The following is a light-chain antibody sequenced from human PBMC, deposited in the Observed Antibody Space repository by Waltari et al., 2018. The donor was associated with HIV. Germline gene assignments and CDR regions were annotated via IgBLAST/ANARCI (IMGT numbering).Light chain of an antibody. J-gene: IGLJ3*02. Sequence: QSALTQPASVSGSRGQSITISCNGTKSDIGSYDLVSWYHQHPGDAPKLLIYEVSYRPSGVSDRFSGSKSINAASLTISGLQADDEADYYCCSYTSAATWVFGGGTKVTVL. V-gene: IGLV2-14*01. CDR3: CSYTSAATWV. CDR2: EVS. CDR1: KSDIGSYDL.